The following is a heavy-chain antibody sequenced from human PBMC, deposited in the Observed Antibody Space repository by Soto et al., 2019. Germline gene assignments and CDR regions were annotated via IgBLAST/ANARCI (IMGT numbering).Heavy chain of an antibody. CDR3: ARGEDAFFYYGLDV. CDR1: GYSISGGYY. V-gene: IGHV4-38-2*01. Sequence: SETLSLTCAVSGYSISGGYYGGWIRQPPGKGLEWIGSIYHTGNTYYSPSLESRVTMSVDTSKSQFSLKLTSVTAADTAVYYCARGEDAFFYYGLDVWGQGITVTVSS. CDR2: IYHTGNT. J-gene: IGHJ6*02.